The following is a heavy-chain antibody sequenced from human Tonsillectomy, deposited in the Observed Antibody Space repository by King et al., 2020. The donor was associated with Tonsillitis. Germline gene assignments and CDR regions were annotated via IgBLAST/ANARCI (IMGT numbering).Heavy chain of an antibody. J-gene: IGHJ4*02. CDR1: GFTFSSYG. V-gene: IGHV3-30*18. Sequence: VQLVESGGGVVQPGRSLRLSCAASGFTFSSYGMHWVRQAPGKGLEWVTVISYDGSNKFYADSVKGRFTISRDNSKNTLYLQMNSLRPEDTAVYYCSKDGSRGFGGCFSIDYWGQGTLVTVSS. D-gene: IGHD6-19*01. CDR3: SKDGSRGFGGCFSIDY. CDR2: ISYDGSNK.